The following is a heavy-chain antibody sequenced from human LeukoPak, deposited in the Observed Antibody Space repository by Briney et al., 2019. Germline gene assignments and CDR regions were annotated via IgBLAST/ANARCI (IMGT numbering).Heavy chain of an antibody. CDR2: ISSSSTI. CDR3: ARDGGSYYDIDY. J-gene: IGHJ4*02. CDR1: GFTFSSYS. V-gene: IGHV3-48*01. D-gene: IGHD1-26*01. Sequence: GGSLRLSCAASGFTFSSYSMNWVRQAPGKGLEWVSYISSSSTIYYADSVKGRFTISRDNAKNSLYLQMNSLRAEDTAVYYCARDGGSYYDIDYWGQGTLVTVSS.